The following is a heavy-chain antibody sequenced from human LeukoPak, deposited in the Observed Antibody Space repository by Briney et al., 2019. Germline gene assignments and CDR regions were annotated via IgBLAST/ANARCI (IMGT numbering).Heavy chain of an antibody. CDR1: GFTFSSYS. CDR2: ISSSSSYI. Sequence: PGGSLRLSCAASGFTFSSYSMNWVRQAPGKGLEWVSSISSSSSYIYYADSVKGRFTISRDNAKNSLYLQMNSLRAEDTAVYYCARSLYGVNYGDAFDIWGQGTIVTVSS. D-gene: IGHD4-23*01. J-gene: IGHJ3*02. CDR3: ARSLYGVNYGDAFDI. V-gene: IGHV3-21*01.